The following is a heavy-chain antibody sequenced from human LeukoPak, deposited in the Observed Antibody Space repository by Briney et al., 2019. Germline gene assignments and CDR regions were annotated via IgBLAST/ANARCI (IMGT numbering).Heavy chain of an antibody. V-gene: IGHV3-30*04. CDR3: ARETRYSSGWPGDAFDI. D-gene: IGHD6-19*01. J-gene: IGHJ3*02. Sequence: GGSLRLSCAASGFTFSSYAMHWVRQAPGKGLEWVAVVSYDGSNKYYADSVKGRFTISRDNSKNTLYLQMNSLRAEDTAVYYCARETRYSSGWPGDAFDIWGQGTMVTVSS. CDR1: GFTFSSYA. CDR2: VSYDGSNK.